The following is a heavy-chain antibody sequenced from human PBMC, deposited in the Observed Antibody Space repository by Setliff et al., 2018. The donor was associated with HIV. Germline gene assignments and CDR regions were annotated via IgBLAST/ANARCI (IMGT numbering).Heavy chain of an antibody. CDR1: GASITTDTYY. CDR2: IYHRGST. Sequence: SETLSLTCTVSGASITTDTYYWAWIRQPPGKGLEWIGSIYHRGSTHHNPSLKSRVTFSVDTSKNQISLRLSSVTAADTAMYYCAREERIAAAGAWGQGTLVTVSS. V-gene: IGHV4-39*02. CDR3: AREERIAAAGA. D-gene: IGHD6-13*01. J-gene: IGHJ5*02.